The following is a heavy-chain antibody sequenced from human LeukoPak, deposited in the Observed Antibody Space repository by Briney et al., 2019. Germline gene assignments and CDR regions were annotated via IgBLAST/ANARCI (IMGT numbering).Heavy chain of an antibody. V-gene: IGHV1-8*01. CDR3: ARVDRRLQWLVQGFDY. J-gene: IGHJ4*02. CDR2: MNPNSGNT. CDR1: GYTFTSYD. Sequence: GASVKVSCKASGYTFTSYDINWVRQATGQGLEWMGWMNPNSGNTGYAQKFQGRVTMTRNTSISTAYMELSSLRSEDTAVYYCARVDRRLQWLVQGFDYWGQGTLVTVSS. D-gene: IGHD6-19*01.